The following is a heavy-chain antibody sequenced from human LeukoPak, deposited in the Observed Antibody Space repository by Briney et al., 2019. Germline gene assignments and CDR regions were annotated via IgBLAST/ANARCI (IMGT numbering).Heavy chain of an antibody. J-gene: IGHJ5*02. D-gene: IGHD6-13*01. CDR1: GYTFTGYY. Sequence: GASVKVSCTASGYTFTGYYMHWVRQAPGQGLEWMGWMNPNSGNTGYAQKFQGRVTMTRNTSISTAYMELSSLRSEDTAVYYWARGGRIAAAGPRWFDPWGQGTLVTVSS. CDR2: MNPNSGNT. V-gene: IGHV1-8*02. CDR3: ARGGRIAAAGPRWFDP.